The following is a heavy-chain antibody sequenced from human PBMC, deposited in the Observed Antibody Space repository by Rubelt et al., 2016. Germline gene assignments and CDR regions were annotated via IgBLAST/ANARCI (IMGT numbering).Heavy chain of an antibody. CDR2: ISYNGKT. V-gene: IGHV4-59*01. D-gene: IGHD2/OR15-2a*01. J-gene: IGHJ6*02. Sequence: QVQLQESGPGLVRPSETLSLTCNVSGGSINAYYWNWIRQAPGKGLEWIGFISYNGKTNYNPSLKGRVTISLDTSYRQFSLKLTYVTAAETASYFCARDPFLRYGMDVWGQGATVTVS. CDR1: GGSINAYY. CDR3: ARDPFLRYGMDV.